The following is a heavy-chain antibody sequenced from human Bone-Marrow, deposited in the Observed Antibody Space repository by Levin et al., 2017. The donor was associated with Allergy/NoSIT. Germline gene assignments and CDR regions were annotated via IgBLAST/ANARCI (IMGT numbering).Heavy chain of an antibody. V-gene: IGHV4-34*01. Sequence: SETLSLTCAVYGGSFSGYYWSWIRQPPGKGLEWIGEINHSGSTNYNPSLKSRVTISVDTSKNQFSLKLSSVTAADTAVYYCARASENYYDSSGYLYWGQGTLVTVSS. CDR2: INHSGST. CDR3: ARASENYYDSSGYLY. CDR1: GGSFSGYY. D-gene: IGHD3-22*01. J-gene: IGHJ4*02.